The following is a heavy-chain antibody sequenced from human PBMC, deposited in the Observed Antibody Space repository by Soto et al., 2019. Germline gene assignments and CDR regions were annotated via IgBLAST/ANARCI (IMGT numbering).Heavy chain of an antibody. V-gene: IGHV4-31*03. CDR2: IYYSGST. J-gene: IGHJ1*01. CDR1: GVSISSGGYY. CDR3: ARDQGGYCSITSCYLPEYFQH. Sequence: QVQLQESGPGLVKPSQTLSLTCTVSGVSISSGGYYWNWIRQHPGKGLEWVGSIYYSGSTYYNPSLKSRFTISVDTSKNQFSLKLNSVTAADTAVYYCARDQGGYCSITSCYLPEYFQHWGQGSLVTVSS. D-gene: IGHD2-2*01.